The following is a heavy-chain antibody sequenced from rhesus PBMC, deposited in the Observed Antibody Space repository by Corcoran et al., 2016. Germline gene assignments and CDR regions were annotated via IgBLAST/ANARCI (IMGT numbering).Heavy chain of an antibody. CDR3: ARTDSASDY. V-gene: IGHV3-54*02. D-gene: IGHD4-11*01. Sequence: EVQLLESGGGLVQPGGSLRLSCAASGFTFSSYGMHWVRQAPGKGGEWGEVKAEEGSKKDYADSVKDRFTISRDNSKNMLYLQMNNLKLEDAAVYYGARTDSASDYWGQGVLVTVSS. J-gene: IGHJ4*01. CDR1: GFTFSSYG. CDR2: KAEEGSKK.